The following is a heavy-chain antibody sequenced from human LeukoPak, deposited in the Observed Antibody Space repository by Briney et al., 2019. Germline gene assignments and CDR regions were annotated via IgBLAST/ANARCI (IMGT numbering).Heavy chain of an antibody. V-gene: IGHV3-21*01. D-gene: IGHD3-3*01. Sequence: GGSLRLSCAASGFTFSSYSMNWVRQAPGKGLEWVSSISSSSSYIYYADSVKGRFTISRDNAKNSLYLQMNSLRAEDTAVYYCARAAHSFWSGYPYYYYYMDVWGKGTTVTVSS. CDR2: ISSSSSYI. CDR1: GFTFSSYS. CDR3: ARAAHSFWSGYPYYYYYMDV. J-gene: IGHJ6*03.